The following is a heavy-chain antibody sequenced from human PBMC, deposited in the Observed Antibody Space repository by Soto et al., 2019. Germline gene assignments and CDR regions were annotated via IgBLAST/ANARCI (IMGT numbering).Heavy chain of an antibody. V-gene: IGHV3-23*01. CDR3: AKGYHCFWSGYPRYYYYMDV. D-gene: IGHD3-3*01. J-gene: IGHJ6*03. CDR2: ISGIGGST. Sequence: GGSLRLSSPAPGFTFSSYSMSWVRQAPGKGLKWVSAISGIGGSTYYADSEKGRFTISRDNSKNTLYLQMNSLRADDTAAYYRAKGYHCFWSGYPRYYYYMDVWGKGTTVTVSS. CDR1: GFTFSSYS.